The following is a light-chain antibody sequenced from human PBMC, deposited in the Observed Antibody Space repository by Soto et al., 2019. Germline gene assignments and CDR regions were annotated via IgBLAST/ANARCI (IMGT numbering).Light chain of an antibody. J-gene: IGLJ2*01. CDR2: DND. CDR1: NSNIGNNY. V-gene: IGLV1-51*01. Sequence: QSVLTQPPSVSAAPGQTVTISCSGSNSNIGNNYVSWYQQLPGTAPKLLIYDNDVRPSGIPDRFSASKSGTSAALDITGLQTGDEAEYYCGTWDTSLSAVFGGRTQLTVL. CDR3: GTWDTSLSAV.